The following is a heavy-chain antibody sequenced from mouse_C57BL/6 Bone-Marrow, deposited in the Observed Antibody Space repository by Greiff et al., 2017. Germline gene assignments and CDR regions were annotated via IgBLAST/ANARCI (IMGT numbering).Heavy chain of an antibody. CDR1: GFNIKDYY. J-gene: IGHJ4*01. CDR2: IDPVDGET. Sequence: VHVKQSGAELVKPGASVKLSCTASGFNIKDYYMHWVKQRTEQGLEWIGRIDPVDGETKYAPKFQGKATITADTSSSTAYLQLSSLTSEDTAVYYCASLLCVQDYAMDYWGQGTSVTVSS. D-gene: IGHD2-1*01. V-gene: IGHV14-2*01. CDR3: ASLLCVQDYAMDY.